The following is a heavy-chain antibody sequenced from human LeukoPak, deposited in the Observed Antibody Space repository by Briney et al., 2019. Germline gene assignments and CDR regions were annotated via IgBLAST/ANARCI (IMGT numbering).Heavy chain of an antibody. CDR3: ARDYEGSYLGGVVFDP. J-gene: IGHJ5*02. CDR1: GYTFTSYG. D-gene: IGHD3-10*01. CDR2: ISAYNGNT. Sequence: ASVKVSCKASGYTFTSYGISWVRQAPGQGLEWMGWISAYNGNTNYAQKLQGRVTMTTDTSTSTAYMELRSLRSDDTAVYYCARDYEGSYLGGVVFDPWGQGTLVTVSS. V-gene: IGHV1-18*01.